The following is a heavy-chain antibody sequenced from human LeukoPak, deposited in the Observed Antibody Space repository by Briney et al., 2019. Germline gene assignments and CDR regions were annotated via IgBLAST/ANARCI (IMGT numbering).Heavy chain of an antibody. CDR2: IYYSGST. CDR3: ARGGSPAAISHLAFDP. V-gene: IGHV4-59*01. CDR1: GGSISSYY. D-gene: IGHD2-2*01. J-gene: IGHJ5*02. Sequence: SETLSLTCTVSGGSISSYYWSWIRQPPGKGLEWNGYIYYSGSTNYNPSLKSRVTISVDTSKNQFSLKLSSVTAADTAVYYCARGGSPAAISHLAFDPWGQGTLVTVSS.